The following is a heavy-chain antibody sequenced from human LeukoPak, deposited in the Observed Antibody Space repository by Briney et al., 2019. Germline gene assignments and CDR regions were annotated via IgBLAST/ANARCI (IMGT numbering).Heavy chain of an antibody. J-gene: IGHJ3*02. CDR1: GYTFTGYY. CDR2: INPNSGGT. D-gene: IGHD3-22*01. V-gene: IGHV1-2*02. CDR3: ARDPPVEKVLYDSSDEGAFDI. Sequence: ASAKVSCKASGYTFTGYYMHWVRQAPGQGLEWMGWINPNSGGTNYAQKFQGRVTMTRDTSISTAYMELSRLRSDDTAVYYCARDPPVEKVLYDSSDEGAFDIWGQGTMVTVSS.